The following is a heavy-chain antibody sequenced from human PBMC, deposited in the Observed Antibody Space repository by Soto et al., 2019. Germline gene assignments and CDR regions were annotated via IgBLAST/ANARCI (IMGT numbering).Heavy chain of an antibody. CDR2: INWNGGNT. Sequence: GGSLRLSCAASGFVFDDYGMNWVRQVPGKGLEWVSGINWNGGNTGYADSVKGRFTISRDNDKKSLVLQMNSLRAEGTALYYCARGRGYSDYDPDYWGQGTLVTVSS. J-gene: IGHJ4*02. V-gene: IGHV3-20*04. CDR1: GFVFDDYG. D-gene: IGHD5-12*01. CDR3: ARGRGYSDYDPDY.